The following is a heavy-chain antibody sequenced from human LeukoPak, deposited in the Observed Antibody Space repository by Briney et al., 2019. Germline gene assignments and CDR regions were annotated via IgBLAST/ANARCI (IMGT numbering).Heavy chain of an antibody. CDR2: TNSGGTST. V-gene: IGHV3-23*01. CDR1: GFPFSDFS. D-gene: IGHD2-2*01. J-gene: IGHJ4*02. Sequence: GGSLRLSCATSGFPFSDFSMSWVRQAPGKGLEWISTTNSGGTSTYYAESVKGRFTISRDNSKNTLYLQMSSLRVEDTAVYHCARRLCRGTACYYFDYWGQGTLVTVSS. CDR3: ARRLCRGTACYYFDY.